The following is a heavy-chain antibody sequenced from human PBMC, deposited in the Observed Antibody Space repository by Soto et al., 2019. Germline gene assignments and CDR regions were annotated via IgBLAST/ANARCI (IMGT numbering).Heavy chain of an antibody. Sequence: ASVKVSCKASGGTFSSYAISWVRQAPGQGLEWMGGLIPIFGTANYAQKFQGRVTITADKSTSTAYMELSSLRSEDTAVYYCARNAAGLQVTDYWGQGTLVTVSS. CDR3: ARNAAGLQVTDY. V-gene: IGHV1-69*06. CDR1: GGTFSSYA. D-gene: IGHD6-19*01. J-gene: IGHJ4*02. CDR2: LIPIFGTA.